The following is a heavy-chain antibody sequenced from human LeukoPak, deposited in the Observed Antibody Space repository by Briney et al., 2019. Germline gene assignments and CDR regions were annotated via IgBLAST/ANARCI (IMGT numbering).Heavy chain of an antibody. CDR2: ISSSGSTI. CDR1: GFTFSDYY. CDR3: ARGAEYSSSWYLFDY. D-gene: IGHD6-13*01. J-gene: IGHJ4*02. Sequence: GGSLRLSCAASGFTFSDYYMSWIRQAPGKGLEWVSYISSSGSTIYYADSVKGRFTISRDNAKNSLYLQTNSLRAEDTAVYYCARGAEYSSSWYLFDYWGQGTLVTVSS. V-gene: IGHV3-11*01.